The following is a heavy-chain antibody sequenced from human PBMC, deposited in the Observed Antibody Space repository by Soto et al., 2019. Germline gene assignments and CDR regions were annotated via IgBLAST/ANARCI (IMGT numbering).Heavy chain of an antibody. CDR2: ISGSGGST. CDR3: AISTPFWGGYYNLVYY. V-gene: IGHV3-23*01. CDR1: GFTFSSYA. Sequence: GGSLRLSCAASGFTFSSYAMSWVRQAPGKGLEWVSAISGSGGSTYYADSVKGRLTISRDNSKNTLYLQMNSLRAEDTAVYYCAISTPFWGGYYNLVYYWGQGTLVTVSS. D-gene: IGHD3-3*01. J-gene: IGHJ4*02.